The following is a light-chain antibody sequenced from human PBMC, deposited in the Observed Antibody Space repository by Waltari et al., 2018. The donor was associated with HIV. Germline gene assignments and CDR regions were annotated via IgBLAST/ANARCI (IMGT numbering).Light chain of an antibody. CDR2: DTD. CDR1: QGRSGY. CDR3: QQRSNWPLT. J-gene: IGKJ4*01. Sequence: EIVLTQSPATLSLSPGERATLSCRASQGRSGYLAWFQQRPGQAPRLLLYDTDNRATGIPARVSGSASVTDFTRTITSLEPEDFAAYYCQQRSNWPLTFGGGTKVEIK. V-gene: IGKV3-11*01.